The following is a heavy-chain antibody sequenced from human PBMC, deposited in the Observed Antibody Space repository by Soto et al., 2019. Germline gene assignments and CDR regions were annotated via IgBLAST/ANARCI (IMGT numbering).Heavy chain of an antibody. J-gene: IGHJ3*02. CDR1: GYTFTTYG. Sequence: ASVKVSCKASGYTFTTYGISWVRQAPGQGLEWMGWISAYSGSTKFAQKLQGRVTITTDKSTTTAYMELSSLRSEDTAVYYCARVRYCSSTSCNRGFDIWGQGTMVTVSS. CDR2: ISAYSGST. V-gene: IGHV1-18*01. CDR3: ARVRYCSSTSCNRGFDI. D-gene: IGHD2-2*02.